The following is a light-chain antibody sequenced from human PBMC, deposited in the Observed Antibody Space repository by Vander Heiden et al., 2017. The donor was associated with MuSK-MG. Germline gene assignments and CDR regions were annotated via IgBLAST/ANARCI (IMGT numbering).Light chain of an antibody. CDR1: QSVSIY. V-gene: IGKV1-39*01. CDR3: QQSDDTPWT. J-gene: IGKJ1*01. CDR2: AAS. Sequence: DIQMTKAPSSLSASIGDRVTITCRASQSVSIYFNWYQQKPGKAPKLLIYAASSLQTGVPSRFSGSGSGTDFTLTITRLQPEDFATYYCQQSDDTPWTFGQGTKVEIK.